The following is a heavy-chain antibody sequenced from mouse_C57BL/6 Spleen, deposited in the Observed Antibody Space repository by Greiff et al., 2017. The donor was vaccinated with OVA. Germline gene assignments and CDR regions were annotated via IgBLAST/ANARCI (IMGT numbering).Heavy chain of an antibody. Sequence: VQLQQSGAELVRPGASVKLSCKASGYTFTDYYINWVKQRPGQGLEWIARIYPGSGNTYYNEKFKGKATLTAEKSSSTAYMQLSSLTSEDSAVYFCASDGYYDYYAMDYWGQGTSVTVSS. CDR1: GYTFTDYY. D-gene: IGHD2-3*01. V-gene: IGHV1-76*01. CDR3: ASDGYYDYYAMDY. CDR2: IYPGSGNT. J-gene: IGHJ4*01.